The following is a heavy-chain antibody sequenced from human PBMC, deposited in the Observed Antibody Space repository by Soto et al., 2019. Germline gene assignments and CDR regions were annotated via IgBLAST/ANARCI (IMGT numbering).Heavy chain of an antibody. V-gene: IGHV3-74*01. CDR3: ARESGDWPLNWFDP. D-gene: IGHD2-21*02. CDR2: ITSDGKSK. J-gene: IGHJ5*02. CDR1: GFNFTNHW. Sequence: VHLVESGGGLVQPGGSLRLSCAASGFNFTNHWMHWVRQAPGKGLVWVSRITSDGKSKAYAESVMGRFAISRDNAKNTVYLQMNGLTVEDTAVYYCARESGDWPLNWFDPWGQGTLVTVSS.